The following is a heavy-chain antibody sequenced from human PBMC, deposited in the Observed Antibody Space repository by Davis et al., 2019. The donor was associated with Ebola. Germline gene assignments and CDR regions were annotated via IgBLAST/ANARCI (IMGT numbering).Heavy chain of an antibody. D-gene: IGHD3-9*01. CDR1: GFTFSSYS. Sequence: PGGSLRLSCAASGFTFSSYSMNWVRQAPGKGLEWVSSISSSSSYIYYADSVKGRFTISRDNAKNSLYLQMNSLRAEDTAVYYCARMFDWLSELHLDYWGQGTLVTVSS. V-gene: IGHV3-21*01. J-gene: IGHJ4*02. CDR2: ISSSSSYI. CDR3: ARMFDWLSELHLDY.